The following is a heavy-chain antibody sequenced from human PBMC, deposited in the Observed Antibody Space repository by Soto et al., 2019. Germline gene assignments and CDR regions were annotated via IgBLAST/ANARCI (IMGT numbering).Heavy chain of an antibody. CDR2: ISSSGSTI. CDR1: GFTFSDYY. J-gene: IGHJ4*02. V-gene: IGHV3-11*01. D-gene: IGHD2-15*01. CDR3: ARLRIDIVVVVAATMEYYFDY. Sequence: PGGSLRLSCAASGFTFSDYYMSWNRQAPGKGLEWVSYISSSGSTIYYADSVKGRFTISRDNAKNSLYLQMNSLRAEDTAVYYCARLRIDIVVVVAATMEYYFDYWGQGTLVTVSS.